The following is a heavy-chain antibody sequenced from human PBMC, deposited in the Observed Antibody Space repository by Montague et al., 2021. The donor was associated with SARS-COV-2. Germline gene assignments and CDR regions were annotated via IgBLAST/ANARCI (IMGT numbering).Heavy chain of an antibody. CDR3: ARATRSIVVLNWFDP. Sequence: TLSLTCSVSGGSISTGNYYWSWIRQPAGKRLEWIGDIYTSGRTNYNPSVQSRVTISVDTSKNQFSLKLSSVTAADTAVYYCARATRSIVVLNWFDPWGQGTLVTVSS. J-gene: IGHJ5*02. D-gene: IGHD3-22*01. V-gene: IGHV4-61*09. CDR2: IYTSGRT. CDR1: GGSISTGNYY.